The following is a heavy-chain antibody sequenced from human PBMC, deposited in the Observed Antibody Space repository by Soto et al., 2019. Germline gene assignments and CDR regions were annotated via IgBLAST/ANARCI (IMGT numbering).Heavy chain of an antibody. CDR3: ARARYFDWPKYYFDY. J-gene: IGHJ4*02. Sequence: GESLKISCKGSGYSFTSYWIGWVRQMPGKGLGWMGIIYPGDSDTRYSPSFQGQVTISADKSISTAYLQWSSLKASDTAMYYCARARYFDWPKYYFDYWGQGTLVTVSS. CDR2: IYPGDSDT. V-gene: IGHV5-51*01. CDR1: GYSFTSYW. D-gene: IGHD3-9*01.